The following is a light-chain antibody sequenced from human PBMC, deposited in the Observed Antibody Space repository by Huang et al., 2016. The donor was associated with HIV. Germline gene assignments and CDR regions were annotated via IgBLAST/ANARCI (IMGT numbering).Light chain of an antibody. J-gene: IGKJ2*01. CDR1: QSVGTK. CDR2: GAA. V-gene: IGKV3-15*01. CDR3: QQYNTWPPNYT. Sequence: IVMTQSPAALSVSLGERVILSCRASQSVGTKIAWYFQRPGQAPRLLIDGAATRASGTPARFSGSGSGTDFNLTISSLQSEDFAVYHCQQYNTWPPNYTFGQGTKLETK.